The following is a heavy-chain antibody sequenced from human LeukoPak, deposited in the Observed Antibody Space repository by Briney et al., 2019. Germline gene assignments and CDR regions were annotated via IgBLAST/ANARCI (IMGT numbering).Heavy chain of an antibody. CDR1: GFTVSSNY. Sequence: GGSLRLSCAVSGFTVSSNYMSWVRQAPGKGLEWVSIIYIGDNPHYADSVKGRFTISRHNSKNTLYLQMNSLRAEDTAVYYCARVRPWVFDYWGQGTLVTVSS. J-gene: IGHJ4*02. V-gene: IGHV3-53*04. CDR3: ARVRPWVFDY. CDR2: IYIGDNP.